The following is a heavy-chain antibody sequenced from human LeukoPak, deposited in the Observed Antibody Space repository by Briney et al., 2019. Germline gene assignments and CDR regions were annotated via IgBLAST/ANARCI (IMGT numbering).Heavy chain of an antibody. CDR1: GYTFTSYY. CDR3: ARGERITFGGVIVIGAFDI. D-gene: IGHD3-16*02. J-gene: IGHJ3*02. V-gene: IGHV1-46*01. Sequence: ASVKVSCKASGYTFTSYYMHWVRQAPGQGLEWMGIINPSGGSTSYAQKFQGRVTMTRDTSTSTAYMDLSSLRSEDTAVYYCARGERITFGGVIVIGAFDIWGQGTMVTVSS. CDR2: INPSGGST.